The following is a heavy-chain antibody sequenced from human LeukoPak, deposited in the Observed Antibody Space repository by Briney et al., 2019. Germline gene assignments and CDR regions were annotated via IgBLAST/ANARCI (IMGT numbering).Heavy chain of an antibody. V-gene: IGHV1-69*05. D-gene: IGHD2-15*01. CDR1: GGTFSSYA. CDR2: IIPIFGTA. CDR3: ARGGYCSGGSCYAVY. J-gene: IGHJ4*02. Sequence: ASVKVSCKASGGTFSSYAISWVRQAPGQGLEWMGGIIPIFGTANYAQRFQGRVTITTDESTSTAYMELSSLRSEDTAVYYCARGGYCSGGSCYAVYWGQGTLVTVSS.